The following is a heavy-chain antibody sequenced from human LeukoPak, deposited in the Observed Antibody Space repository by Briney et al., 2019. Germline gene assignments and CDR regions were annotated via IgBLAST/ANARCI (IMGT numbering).Heavy chain of an antibody. D-gene: IGHD3-10*01. CDR3: STDSGRSYFYFEF. CDR1: GFGLSVLS. Sequence: ASVKVSCKISGFGLSVLSIHWMRQAPGKGLEWVGGIRPETGEPIFAQKFRGRVTITEDTFTDTGYLELRGLTSEDTAVYYCSTDSGRSYFYFEFWGQGTLVTVSS. J-gene: IGHJ4*02. V-gene: IGHV1-24*01. CDR2: IRPETGEP.